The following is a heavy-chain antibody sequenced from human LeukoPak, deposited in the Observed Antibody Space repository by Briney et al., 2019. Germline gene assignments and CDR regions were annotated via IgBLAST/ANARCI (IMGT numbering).Heavy chain of an antibody. CDR1: GGSISRPTYY. Sequence: SETLSLTCTVSGGSISRPTYYWSWIRQAAGKGLESIGHIYTSGSTNYSPSLKSRVTISVDTSKNQFSLQLNSVTAADTAVYYCARSLCVGGNCYFDYWGQGTLVTVSS. J-gene: IGHJ4*02. D-gene: IGHD4-23*01. V-gene: IGHV4-61*09. CDR3: ARSLCVGGNCYFDY. CDR2: IYTSGST.